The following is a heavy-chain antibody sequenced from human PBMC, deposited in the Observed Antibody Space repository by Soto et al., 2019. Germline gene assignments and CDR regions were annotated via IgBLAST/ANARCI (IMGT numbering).Heavy chain of an antibody. CDR1: GGSVSSGTYY. D-gene: IGHD3-3*01. Sequence: SETLSLTCTVSGGSVSSGTYYWSWIRQPPGKGLEWIGYIYYSGSTNYNPSLKSRVTISVDTSKNQFSLKLSSVTAADTAVYYCARDRHYDFWSGYGLYYYYGMDVWGQGTTVT. CDR2: IYYSGST. CDR3: ARDRHYDFWSGYGLYYYYGMDV. V-gene: IGHV4-61*01. J-gene: IGHJ6*02.